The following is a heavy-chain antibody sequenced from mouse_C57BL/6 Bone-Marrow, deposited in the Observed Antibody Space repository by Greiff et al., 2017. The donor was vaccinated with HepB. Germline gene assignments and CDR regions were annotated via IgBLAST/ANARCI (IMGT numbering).Heavy chain of an antibody. D-gene: IGHD2-2*01. J-gene: IGHJ1*03. CDR1: GFTFSNYW. V-gene: IGHV6-3*01. CDR3: TGETMVTTGSYWYFDV. Sequence: EVKVVESGGGLVQPGGSMKLSCVASGFTFSNYWMNWVRQSPEKGLEWVAQIRLKSDNYATHYAESVKGRFTISRDDSKSSVYLQMNNLRAEDTGIYYCTGETMVTTGSYWYFDVWGTGTTVTVSS. CDR2: IRLKSDNYAT.